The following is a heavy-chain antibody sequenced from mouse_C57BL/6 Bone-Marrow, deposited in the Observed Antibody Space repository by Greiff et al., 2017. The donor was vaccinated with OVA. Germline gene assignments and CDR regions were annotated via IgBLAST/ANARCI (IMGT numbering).Heavy chain of an antibody. CDR3: ARGGDY. CDR1: GYTFTSYW. CDR2: IDPSDSYT. Sequence: VKLQQPGAELVMPGASVKLSCKASGYTFTSYWMHWVKQRPGQGLEWIGEIDPSDSYTNYNQKFKGKSTLTVDKSSSTAYMQLSSLTSEDSAVYYCARGGDYWGQGTLVTVSA. V-gene: IGHV1-69*01. J-gene: IGHJ3*01.